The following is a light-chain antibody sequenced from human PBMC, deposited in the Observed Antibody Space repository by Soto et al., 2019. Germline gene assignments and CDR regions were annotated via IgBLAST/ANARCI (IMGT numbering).Light chain of an antibody. CDR2: EVT. Sequence: QSVLTQPPSASGSPGQSVTISCTGTSSDVGGYNYVSWYQQHPGKATKLMIYEVTKRPSGVPDRFSGSKSGNTASLTVSGLQAEDEADYYCSSYAGSNKRVFGTGTKVTVL. CDR1: SSDVGGYNY. V-gene: IGLV2-8*01. CDR3: SSYAGSNKRV. J-gene: IGLJ1*01.